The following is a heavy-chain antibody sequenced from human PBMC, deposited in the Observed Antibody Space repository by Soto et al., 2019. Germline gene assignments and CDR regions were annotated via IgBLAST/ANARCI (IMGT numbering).Heavy chain of an antibody. CDR2: IYYSGST. CDR3: ATLTTEGYYYMDV. D-gene: IGHD4-17*01. Sequence: SQTRSLTCTVGDGCSSSYYWSWIRQPPGKGLEWIGYIYYSGSTNYNPSLKSRVTISVDTSKNQFSLKLSSVTAADTAVYYCATLTTEGYYYMDVWGKGTTVTVSS. V-gene: IGHV4-59*01. J-gene: IGHJ6*03. CDR1: DGCSSSYY.